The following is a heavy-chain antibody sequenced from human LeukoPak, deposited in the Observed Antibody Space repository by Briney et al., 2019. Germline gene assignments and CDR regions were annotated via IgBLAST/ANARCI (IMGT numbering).Heavy chain of an antibody. D-gene: IGHD3-10*02. CDR3: AKDVRGYNRPFDY. J-gene: IGHJ4*02. Sequence: GGSLRLSCAASGFSFSTCVMNWVRQAPGKGLEWVSAISGSGSNTYYADSVKGRFTISRDNSKNTLYLQMNSLGAEDTALYYCAKDVRGYNRPFDYWGQGTLVTVSS. CDR1: GFSFSTCV. CDR2: ISGSGSNT. V-gene: IGHV3-23*01.